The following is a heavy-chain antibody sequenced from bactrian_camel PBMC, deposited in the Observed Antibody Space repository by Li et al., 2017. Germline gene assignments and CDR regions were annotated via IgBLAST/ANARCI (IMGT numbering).Heavy chain of an antibody. V-gene: IGHV3S53*01. CDR1: LNPDSRYC. J-gene: IGHJ6*01. Sequence: HVQLVESGGGSVQTGGSLRLSCATSLNPDSRYCLGWIRQVPGKEREGVATIPTGGSTSYAVSVKNRFTISRDKGTVYLQMNSLKPEDTAMYYCAATYELSSRSCGPNLSTFRFWGQGTQVTVS. CDR3: AATYELSSRSCGPNLSTFRF. CDR2: IPTGGST. D-gene: IGHD3*01.